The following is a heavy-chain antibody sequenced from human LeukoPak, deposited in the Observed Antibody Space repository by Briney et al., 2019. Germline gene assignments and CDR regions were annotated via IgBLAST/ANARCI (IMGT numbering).Heavy chain of an antibody. CDR1: GGSFSGYY. D-gene: IGHD3-3*01. CDR2: INHSGST. J-gene: IGHJ5*02. V-gene: IGHV4-34*01. Sequence: SETLSLTCAVYGGSFSGYYWSWIRQPPGKGLEWIGEINHSGSTNYNPSLKSRVTISVDTSKNQLSLKLSSVTAADTAVYYCARVKPYYDFWSGYYYNWFDPWGQGTLVTVSS. CDR3: ARVKPYYDFWSGYYYNWFDP.